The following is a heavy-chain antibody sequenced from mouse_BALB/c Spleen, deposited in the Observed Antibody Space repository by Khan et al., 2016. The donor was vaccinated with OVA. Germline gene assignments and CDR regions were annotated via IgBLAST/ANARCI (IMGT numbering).Heavy chain of an antibody. J-gene: IGHJ2*01. CDR2: INPHIGET. V-gene: IGHV1-20*02. Sequence: EVQLQESGPELVKPGASVKISCKASGYSFTGYFIHWVMQSHGKSLEWIGRINPHIGETFYNQKFRGKATLTVDASSSTAYMELRSLASEDSAVYFCARNYGSDFDYWGQGNTLTVSS. D-gene: IGHD1-1*01. CDR1: GYSFTGYF. CDR3: ARNYGSDFDY.